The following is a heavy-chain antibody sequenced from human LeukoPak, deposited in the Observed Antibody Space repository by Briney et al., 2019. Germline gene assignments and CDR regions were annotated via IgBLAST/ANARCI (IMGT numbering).Heavy chain of an antibody. D-gene: IGHD3-3*01. J-gene: IGHJ6*02. Sequence: ASVKVSCKASGYTFTSYYMHWVRQAPGQGLEWMGIINPSGGSTSYAQKFQGRVTMTRDTSTSTAYMELRSLRSDDTAVYYCARDYDFWSGYYQNLPGELYYYYYGMDVWGQGTTVTVSS. CDR2: INPSGGST. V-gene: IGHV1-46*01. CDR3: ARDYDFWSGYYQNLPGELYYYYYGMDV. CDR1: GYTFTSYY.